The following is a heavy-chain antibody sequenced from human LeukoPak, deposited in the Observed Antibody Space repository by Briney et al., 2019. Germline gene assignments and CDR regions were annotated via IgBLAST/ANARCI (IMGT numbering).Heavy chain of an antibody. CDR1: GFTFSSYA. Sequence: GGSLRLSCAASGFTFSSYAMSWVRQAPGKGLEWVSGISGSGGSIYYADAVKGRFTISRDNSKNTLYLQMNSLRAGDTAVYYCAKGLGDSCYSASDYWGQGTLVTVSS. CDR3: AKGLGDSCYSASDY. CDR2: ISGSGGSI. V-gene: IGHV3-23*01. D-gene: IGHD2-15*01. J-gene: IGHJ4*02.